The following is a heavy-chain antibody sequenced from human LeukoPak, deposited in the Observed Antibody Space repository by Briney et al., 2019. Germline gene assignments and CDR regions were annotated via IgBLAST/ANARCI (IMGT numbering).Heavy chain of an antibody. D-gene: IGHD3-3*01. J-gene: IGHJ4*02. CDR2: ISGDGRST. CDR1: GLTFSSHW. Sequence: GGSLRLSCAASGLTFSSHWMHWVRQASGKGLVWVSRISGDGRSTDYADSVKGRAIVSRDNAKNTLYLQMNSLRAEDTAVYYCVIQISGVVYWGQGTLVTVSS. V-gene: IGHV3-74*01. CDR3: VIQISGVVY.